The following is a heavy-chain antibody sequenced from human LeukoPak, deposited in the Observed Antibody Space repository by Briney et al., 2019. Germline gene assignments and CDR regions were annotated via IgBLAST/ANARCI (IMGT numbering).Heavy chain of an antibody. D-gene: IGHD3-10*01. V-gene: IGHV4-34*01. CDR1: GGSFSGYY. CDR2: INHSGST. CDR3: ARWSMTYYGSGKGADY. Sequence: SETLSLTCAVYGGSFSGYYWSWIRQPPGKGLEWIGEINHSGSTNYNPSLKSRVTISVDTSKNQFSLKLSSVTAADTAVYYCARWSMTYYGSGKGADYWGQGTLVTVSS. J-gene: IGHJ4*02.